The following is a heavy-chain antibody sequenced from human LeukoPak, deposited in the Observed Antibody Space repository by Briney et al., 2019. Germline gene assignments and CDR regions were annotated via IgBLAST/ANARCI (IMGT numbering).Heavy chain of an antibody. CDR2: IYTTGTT. J-gene: IGHJ6*03. CDR1: GDSISGHY. Sequence: SETLSLICSVSGDSISGHYWSWIRQAAGKSLEFLGRIYTTGTTNYNPPLNTRITMSVDTSKSQVSLRLSSVSAADTAVYYCARAPSFGAGNYWESSAYSYYYLYGWGKGTTVTVSS. CDR3: ARAPSFGAGNYWESSAYSYYYLYG. V-gene: IGHV4-4*07. D-gene: IGHD3-16*01.